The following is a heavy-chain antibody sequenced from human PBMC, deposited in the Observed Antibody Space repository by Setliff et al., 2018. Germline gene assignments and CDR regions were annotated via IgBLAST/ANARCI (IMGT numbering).Heavy chain of an antibody. CDR1: GGTFSSYA. CDR2: IIPIFGTA. D-gene: IGHD2-15*01. V-gene: IGHV1-69*13. J-gene: IGHJ4*02. Sequence: SVKVSCKASGGTFSSYAISWVRQAPGQGLEWMGGIIPIFGTANYAQKFQGRVTITADESTSTAYMELSSLRSEDTAVYYCARGLVAATLYLWYWGQGTLVTVSS. CDR3: ARGLVAATLYLWY.